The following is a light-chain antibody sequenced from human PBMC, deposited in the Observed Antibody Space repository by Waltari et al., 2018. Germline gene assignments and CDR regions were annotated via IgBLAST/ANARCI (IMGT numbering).Light chain of an antibody. Sequence: DIVMTQSPDSLAVSLGERSTINCNSSQRFLYSSNNKNYLAWYQQKPGQPPKLLIYWASTRESGVPDRFSGSGSGTDFTLTISSLQAEDVSVYYCQQYYSTPSFGEGTKVEIK. CDR2: WAS. V-gene: IGKV4-1*01. CDR3: QQYYSTPS. J-gene: IGKJ4*01. CDR1: QRFLYSSNNKNY.